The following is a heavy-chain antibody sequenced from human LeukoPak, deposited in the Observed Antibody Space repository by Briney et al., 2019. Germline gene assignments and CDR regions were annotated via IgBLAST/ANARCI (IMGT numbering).Heavy chain of an antibody. J-gene: IGHJ3*02. V-gene: IGHV4-59*08. CDR1: GASISSYY. D-gene: IGHD1-26*01. Sequence: SETLSLTCTVSGASISSYYWSWIRQPPGKGLEWIGYISYSGSNNYNPSLKSRVTISIDKSKNHFSLKLSSVTAADTAVYYCARHFWSYDAFDIWGQGTVVTVSS. CDR3: ARHFWSYDAFDI. CDR2: ISYSGSN.